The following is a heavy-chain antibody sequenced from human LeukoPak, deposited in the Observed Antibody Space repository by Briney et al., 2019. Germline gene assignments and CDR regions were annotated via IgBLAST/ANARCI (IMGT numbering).Heavy chain of an antibody. V-gene: IGHV3-66*01. D-gene: IGHD4-11*01. CDR2: IYSGGST. CDR3: ARSYSNHLFGMDV. J-gene: IGHJ6*02. Sequence: GGSLRLSCAASGFTVSSYYMTWVRQAPGKGLEWVSVIYSGGSTHYADSVKGRVAISRDNSKNTVFLQMNSMRAEDTAVYYCARSYSNHLFGMDVWGQGTTVTVSS. CDR1: GFTVSSYY.